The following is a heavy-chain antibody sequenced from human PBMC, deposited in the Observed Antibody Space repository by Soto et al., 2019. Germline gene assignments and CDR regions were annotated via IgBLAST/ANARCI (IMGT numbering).Heavy chain of an antibody. CDR3: ARGGDYVSFLEGDSGY. Sequence: GASVKVSCKASGYTFTSYGISWVRQAPGQGLEWMGWISAYNGNTNYAQKLQGRVTMTTDTSTSTAYMEPRSLRSDDTAVYYCARGGDYVSFLEGDSGYWGQGTLVTVSS. J-gene: IGHJ4*02. CDR2: ISAYNGNT. D-gene: IGHD4-17*01. V-gene: IGHV1-18*01. CDR1: GYTFTSYG.